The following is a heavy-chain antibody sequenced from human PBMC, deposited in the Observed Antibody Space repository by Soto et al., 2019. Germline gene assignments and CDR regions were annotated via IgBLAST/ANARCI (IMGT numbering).Heavy chain of an antibody. CDR3: AKSQQLPLSPPFDY. V-gene: IGHV3-30*02. J-gene: IGHJ4*02. CDR1: GFTFSSYG. CDR2: IWYDGSNK. D-gene: IGHD6-13*01. Sequence: PGGSLRLSCAASGFTFSSYGMHWVRQAPGKGLEWVAVIWYDGSNKYYADSVKGRFTISRDNSKNTLYLQMNSLRAEDTAVYYCAKSQQLPLSPPFDYWGQGTLVTVSS.